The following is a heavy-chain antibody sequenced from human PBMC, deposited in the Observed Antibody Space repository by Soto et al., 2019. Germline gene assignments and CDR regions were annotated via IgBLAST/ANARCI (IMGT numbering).Heavy chain of an antibody. CDR2: INSDGSST. J-gene: IGHJ2*01. V-gene: IGHV3-74*01. Sequence: EVQLVESGGGLVQPGGSLRLSCAASGFTFSSYWMHWVRQAPGKGLVWVSRINSDGSSTSYADSVKGRFTISRDNAKNTLYLQMNSLRAEDTAVYYCARDADYCSSTSCYASWYFDLWGRGTLVTVSS. D-gene: IGHD2-2*01. CDR1: GFTFSSYW. CDR3: ARDADYCSSTSCYASWYFDL.